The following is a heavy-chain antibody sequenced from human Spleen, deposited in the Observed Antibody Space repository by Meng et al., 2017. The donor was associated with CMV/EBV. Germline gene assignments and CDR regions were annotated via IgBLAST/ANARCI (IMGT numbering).Heavy chain of an antibody. CDR1: GFTFSYFV. Sequence: CGFTFSYFVMSWVRQAPGKGLEWVSSISDSGSNTYYADSVKGRFTISRDNSKNTLYLQMNSLRAEDTAVYYCAKDSPRVAAWEYFDYWGQGTLVTVSS. V-gene: IGHV3-23*01. D-gene: IGHD6-13*01. CDR2: ISDSGSNT. J-gene: IGHJ4*02. CDR3: AKDSPRVAAWEYFDY.